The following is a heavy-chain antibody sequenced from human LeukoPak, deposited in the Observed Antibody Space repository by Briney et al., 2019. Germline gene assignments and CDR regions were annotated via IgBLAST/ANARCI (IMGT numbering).Heavy chain of an antibody. J-gene: IGHJ6*02. Sequence: SETLSLTCAVYGGSFSGYYWSWIRQPPGKGLEWIGEINHSGSTNYNPSLKSRVTISVDTSKNQFSLKLSSVTAADTAVYYCARAARLAYRGGDCPRYYYYYGMDVWGQGTTVTVSS. V-gene: IGHV4-34*01. CDR3: ARAARLAYRGGDCPRYYYYYGMDV. CDR1: GGSFSGYY. D-gene: IGHD2-21*02. CDR2: INHSGST.